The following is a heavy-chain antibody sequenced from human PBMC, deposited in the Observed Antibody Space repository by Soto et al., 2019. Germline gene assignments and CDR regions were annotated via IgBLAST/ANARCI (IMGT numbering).Heavy chain of an antibody. Sequence: GGSLRLSCAASGFTFSSYWMHWVRQAPGKGLVWVSRINSDGSSTSYADSVKGRFTISRDNAKNTLYLQMNSLRAEDTAVYYCARGKRYYDFWSGYFDYWGQGTLVTVSS. V-gene: IGHV3-74*01. CDR1: GFTFSSYW. CDR2: INSDGSST. CDR3: ARGKRYYDFWSGYFDY. J-gene: IGHJ4*02. D-gene: IGHD3-3*01.